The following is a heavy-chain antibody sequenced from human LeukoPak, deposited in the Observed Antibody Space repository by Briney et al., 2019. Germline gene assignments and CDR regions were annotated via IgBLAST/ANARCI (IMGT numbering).Heavy chain of an antibody. CDR2: ISSSGSTI. J-gene: IGHJ4*02. V-gene: IGHV3-48*03. Sequence: GGSLRLSCAASGFTFSIYEMNWVRQAPGKGLEWVSYISSSGSTIYYADSVKGRFTISRDNAKNSLYLQMNSLRAEDTAVYYCARIRYYDSSGTFDYWGQGTLVSVSS. D-gene: IGHD3-22*01. CDR1: GFTFSIYE. CDR3: ARIRYYDSSGTFDY.